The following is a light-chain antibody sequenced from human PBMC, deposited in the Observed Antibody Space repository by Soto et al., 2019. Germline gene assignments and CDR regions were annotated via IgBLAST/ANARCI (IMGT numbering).Light chain of an antibody. CDR2: EVS. Sequence: QSALTQPASVSGSPGQSITISCTGTSSDVGGYNYVSWYQQHPGKAPKLMIYEVSNQPSGVSNRFSGSKSGNTASLTISGLQSEYEADYYSSSYTSSSTRVFGTGTKVTV. CDR3: SSYTSSSTRV. J-gene: IGLJ1*01. V-gene: IGLV2-14*01. CDR1: SSDVGGYNY.